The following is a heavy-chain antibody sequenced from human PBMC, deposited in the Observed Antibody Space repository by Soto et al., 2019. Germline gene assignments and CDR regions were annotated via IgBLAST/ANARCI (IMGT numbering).Heavy chain of an antibody. CDR1: GGTFSSYA. CDR3: ARKMVRGVMAPYYSGMDV. Sequence: SVKVSCKASGGTFSSYAISGVRQAPGQGLEWMGGIIPIFGTANYAQKFQGRVTITADKSTSTAYMELSSLRSEDTAVYYCARKMVRGVMAPYYSGMDVPAKGPRSPSP. D-gene: IGHD3-10*01. CDR2: IIPIFGTA. J-gene: IGHJ6*02. V-gene: IGHV1-69*06.